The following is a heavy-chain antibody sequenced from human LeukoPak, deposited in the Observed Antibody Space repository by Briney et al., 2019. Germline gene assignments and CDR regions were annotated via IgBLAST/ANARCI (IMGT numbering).Heavy chain of an antibody. CDR3: ARDGHSGYTFDC. CDR1: GGSISSYY. Sequence: SETLSLTCTVSGGSISSYYWSWIRQPAGKGLEWIGRIYTSGSTKYNPSLKSRVTMSVDTSKNQFSLKLSSVTAADTAVYYSARDGHSGYTFDCWGQETLVTVSS. D-gene: IGHD5-12*01. V-gene: IGHV4-4*07. CDR2: IYTSGST. J-gene: IGHJ4*02.